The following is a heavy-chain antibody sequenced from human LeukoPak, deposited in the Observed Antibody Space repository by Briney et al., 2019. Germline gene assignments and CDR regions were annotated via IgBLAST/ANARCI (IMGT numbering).Heavy chain of an antibody. CDR2: LSDNGVRT. D-gene: IGHD6-19*01. CDR1: GFTFSSYA. Sequence: GGSLRLSCAASGFTFSSYAMSWVRQAPGKGLEWVSALSDNGVRTYYTDSVQGRFIISRDNSKNTLYLQMNSLRAEDTAVYYCARDERRAVADRFDYWGQGTLVTVSS. CDR3: ARDERRAVADRFDY. J-gene: IGHJ4*02. V-gene: IGHV3-23*01.